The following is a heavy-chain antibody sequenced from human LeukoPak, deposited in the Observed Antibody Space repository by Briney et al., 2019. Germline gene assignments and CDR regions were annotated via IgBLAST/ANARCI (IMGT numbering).Heavy chain of an antibody. J-gene: IGHJ6*02. Sequence: ASVKVSCKASGYTFTGYYMHWVRQAPGQGLEWMGWINPNSGGTNYAQKFQGRATMTRDTSISTAYMELSRLRSDDTAVYHCARVDYYDSSGYYEVYYGMDVWGQGTTVTVSS. CDR3: ARVDYYDSSGYYEVYYGMDV. V-gene: IGHV1-2*02. CDR2: INPNSGGT. D-gene: IGHD3-22*01. CDR1: GYTFTGYY.